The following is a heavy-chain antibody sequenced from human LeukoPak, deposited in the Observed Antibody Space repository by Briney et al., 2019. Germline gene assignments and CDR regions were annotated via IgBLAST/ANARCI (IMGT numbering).Heavy chain of an antibody. J-gene: IGHJ3*02. CDR2: IYYSGST. D-gene: IGHD2-8*02. CDR1: GGSISSYY. Sequence: TSETLSLTCTVSGGSISSYYWSWIRQPPGKGLEWIGYIYYSGSTNYNPSLKSRVTISVDTSKNQFSPKLSSVTAADTAVYYCAREAPGGAFDIWGQGTMVTVSS. V-gene: IGHV4-59*01. CDR3: AREAPGGAFDI.